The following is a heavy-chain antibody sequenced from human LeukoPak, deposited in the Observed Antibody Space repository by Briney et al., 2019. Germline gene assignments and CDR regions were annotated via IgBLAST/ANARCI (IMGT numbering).Heavy chain of an antibody. J-gene: IGHJ5*02. Sequence: GESLKISCKGSEYSFTTYWIAWVRQMPGKGLEWMGIIYPGDSDTRYSPSFQGQVTISADKSISTAYLQWSSLKASDTAMYYCARHLRAGSGSYYPYNWFDPWGQGTLATVSS. CDR3: ARHLRAGSGSYYPYNWFDP. CDR1: EYSFTTYW. CDR2: IYPGDSDT. V-gene: IGHV5-51*01. D-gene: IGHD3-10*01.